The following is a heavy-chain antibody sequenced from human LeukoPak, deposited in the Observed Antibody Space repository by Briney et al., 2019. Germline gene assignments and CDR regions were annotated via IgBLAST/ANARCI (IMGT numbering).Heavy chain of an antibody. Sequence: NPGGSLRLSCAASGFTFSNAWMTWVRQAPGKGLEWVGRIKSKSDGGAIDYAAPVKGRFTISRDDSKKTLYLQMNSLKTEDTAVYYCTTDRHIVVLTGYLVAFDIWGQGTMVTVSS. CDR1: GFTFSNAW. CDR2: IKSKSDGGAI. J-gene: IGHJ3*02. D-gene: IGHD2-21*02. V-gene: IGHV3-15*01. CDR3: TTDRHIVVLTGYLVAFDI.